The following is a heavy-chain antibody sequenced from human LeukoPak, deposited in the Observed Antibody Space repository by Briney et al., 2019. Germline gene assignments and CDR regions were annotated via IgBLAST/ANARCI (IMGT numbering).Heavy chain of an antibody. J-gene: IGHJ6*03. CDR3: ARLAAGVTMYYYYYMDV. CDR2: IYHSGST. Sequence: SETLSLTCTVSGGSISSYYWSWVRQPPGKGLEWIGSIYHSGSTYYNPSLKSRVTISVDTSKNQFSLKLSSVTAADTAVYYCARLAAGVTMYYYYYMDVWGKGTTVTVSS. CDR1: GGSISSYY. D-gene: IGHD4-17*01. V-gene: IGHV4-59*08.